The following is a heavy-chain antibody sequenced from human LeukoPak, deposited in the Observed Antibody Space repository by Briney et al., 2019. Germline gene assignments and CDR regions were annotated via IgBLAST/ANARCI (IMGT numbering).Heavy chain of an antibody. CDR1: GGSITGYY. CDR2: IFSSGST. D-gene: IGHD2/OR15-2a*01. V-gene: IGHV4-59*08. J-gene: IGHJ5*02. Sequence: PSETLPLTCTVSGGSITGYYWSWIRQPPGKGLEWVGYIFSSGSTNYNPSLKSRVTISLDTSKSQFSLKLISVTASDTAVYYCARLTKFLTTYYPTPWGQGTLVTVSS. CDR3: ARLTKFLTTYYPTP.